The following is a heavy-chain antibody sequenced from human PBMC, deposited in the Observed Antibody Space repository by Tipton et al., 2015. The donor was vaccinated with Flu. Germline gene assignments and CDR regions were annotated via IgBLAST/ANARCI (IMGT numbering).Heavy chain of an antibody. CDR2: IKQDGSEH. CDR3: ARDGESGQQLSSPTY. CDR1: GFTFSLYW. Sequence: SLRLSCTTSGFTFSLYWMTWVRRAPGKGLEWVANIKQDGSEHYYLDSVKGRFTISRDNAKNSLYLQMNSLRAEDTAVYYCARDGESGQQLSSPTYWGQGTLVTVSS. D-gene: IGHD2-2*01. V-gene: IGHV3-7*01. J-gene: IGHJ4*02.